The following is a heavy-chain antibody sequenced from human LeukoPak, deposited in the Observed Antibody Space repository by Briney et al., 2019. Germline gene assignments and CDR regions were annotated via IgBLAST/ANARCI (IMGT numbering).Heavy chain of an antibody. CDR1: GFTFSTYG. V-gene: IGHV3-30*03. CDR3: ARRRFRPSYYMDV. Sequence: GRSLRLSCAASGFTFSTYGMHWVRQAPGKGLEWVAVISYDGSNKYYADSVKGRFTISRDNAKNSLYLQMNSLRGEDTAVYYCARRRFRPSYYMDVWGKGTTVTVSS. CDR2: ISYDGSNK. J-gene: IGHJ6*03. D-gene: IGHD3-3*01.